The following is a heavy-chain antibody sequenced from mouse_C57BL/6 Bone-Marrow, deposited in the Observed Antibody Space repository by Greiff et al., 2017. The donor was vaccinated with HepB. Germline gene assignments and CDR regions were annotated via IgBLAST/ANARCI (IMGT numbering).Heavy chain of an antibody. V-gene: IGHV1-64*01. CDR3: ARQLTY. CDR2: IHPNSGST. Sequence: QVQLQQPGAELVKPGASVKLSCKASGYTFTSYWMHWVKQRPGQGLEWIGMIHPNSGSTNYNEKLKSKATLTVDKSSSTAYMQLSSLTSEDSAVYYCARQLTYWGQGTLVTVSA. CDR1: GYTFTSYW. J-gene: IGHJ3*01. D-gene: IGHD3-1*01.